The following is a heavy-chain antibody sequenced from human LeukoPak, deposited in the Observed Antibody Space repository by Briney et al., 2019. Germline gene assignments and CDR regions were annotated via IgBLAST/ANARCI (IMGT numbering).Heavy chain of an antibody. CDR1: GGSISSSSYY. D-gene: IGHD3-3*01. Sequence: PSETLSLTCTVSGGSISSSSYYWGWVRQPPGRGVEWVGSIYYSGSTYYNPSRKSRVTISVDTNKNQFSLKLSSVTAADTAVYYCARRGRHYDFWSGYYKRKGYFDYWGQGTLVTVSS. J-gene: IGHJ4*02. CDR3: ARRGRHYDFWSGYYKRKGYFDY. V-gene: IGHV4-39*01. CDR2: IYYSGST.